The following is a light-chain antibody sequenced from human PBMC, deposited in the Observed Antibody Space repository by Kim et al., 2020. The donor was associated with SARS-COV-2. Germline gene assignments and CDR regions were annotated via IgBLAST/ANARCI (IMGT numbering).Light chain of an antibody. CDR2: GAS. Sequence: LSVYPGERATLSCRASQSVSINLAWYQQKPGQAPRLLIYGASTRATGISARFSGSGSGTEFTLTITSLQSEDFAVYYCQQYNSGGTFGQGTKLEI. V-gene: IGKV3-15*01. CDR1: QSVSIN. CDR3: QQYNSGGT. J-gene: IGKJ2*01.